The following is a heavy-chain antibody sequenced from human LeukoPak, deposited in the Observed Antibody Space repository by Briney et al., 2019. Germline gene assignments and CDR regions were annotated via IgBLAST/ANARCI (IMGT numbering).Heavy chain of an antibody. CDR2: IYYSGST. D-gene: IGHD3-9*01. CDR1: GGSVSSSRYY. J-gene: IGHJ3*02. CDR3: ARRARDYDILTSSESGNVFDI. V-gene: IGHV4-39*07. Sequence: SETLSLTCTISGGSVSSSRYYWDWIRQPPGKGLEWIGSIYYSGSTYYNPSLKSRVTISVDTSKNQFSLRLNSLTAADTAVYYCARRARDYDILTSSESGNVFDIWGQGTMVTVSS.